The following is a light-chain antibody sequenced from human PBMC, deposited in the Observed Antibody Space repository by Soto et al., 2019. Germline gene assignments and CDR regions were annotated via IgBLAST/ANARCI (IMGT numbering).Light chain of an antibody. CDR3: SSYARRNTLL. CDR2: EVT. CDR1: SSDIGDYDY. Sequence: QSALTQPSSASGSPGQSVTISCTGTSSDIGDYDYVSWYQQHPGKAPKLIIYEVTKRPSGVPDRFSGSKSGNSASLTVSGLQAEDEGDYFCSSYARRNTLLFGGGTKLTVL. V-gene: IGLV2-8*01. J-gene: IGLJ2*01.